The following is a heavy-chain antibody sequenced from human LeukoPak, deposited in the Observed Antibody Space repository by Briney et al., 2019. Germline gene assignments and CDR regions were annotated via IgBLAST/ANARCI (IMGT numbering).Heavy chain of an antibody. CDR3: ARVSAYYYYYGMDV. CDR1: GGSISSYY. J-gene: IGHJ6*02. CDR2: IYYSGST. Sequence: SETLSLTCTVSGGSISSYYWSWIRQPPGKGLEWIGYIYYSGSTNYHPSLKSRVTISVDTSKNQFSLKLSSVTAADTAVYYCARVSAYYYYYGMDVWGQGTTVTVSS. V-gene: IGHV4-59*01. D-gene: IGHD3-16*02.